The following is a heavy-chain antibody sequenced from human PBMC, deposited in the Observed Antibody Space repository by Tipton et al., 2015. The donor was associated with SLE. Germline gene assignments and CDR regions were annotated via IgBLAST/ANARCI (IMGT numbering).Heavy chain of an antibody. J-gene: IGHJ4*02. CDR1: GYTFTGYY. D-gene: IGHD6-13*01. Sequence: QLVQSGAEVKKPGASVKVSCKASGYTFTGYYIHWVRQAPGQGLEWMGRIHTNSGAKNYAQKLLGRVTMTRDTSISTAYMDLGRLRSDDTAVYYCAREEGSGSLYYWGQGTPVTVSS. V-gene: IGHV1-2*06. CDR3: AREEGSGSLYY. CDR2: IHTNSGAK.